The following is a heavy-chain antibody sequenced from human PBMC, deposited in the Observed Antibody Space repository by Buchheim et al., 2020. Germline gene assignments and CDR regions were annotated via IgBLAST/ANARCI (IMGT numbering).Heavy chain of an antibody. CDR1: GDSISSGDYY. J-gene: IGHJ4*02. D-gene: IGHD3-10*01. Sequence: QVQLLESGPGLVKPSQTLSLTCTVSGDSISSGDYYWSWIRQPPGKGLEWMGYIYYSGRTYYNPSLKSRVSISVDTSKNHFSLRLSSVTAADTAVYYCARNYGSHYFDYWGQGTL. CDR3: ARNYGSHYFDY. V-gene: IGHV4-30-4*01. CDR2: IYYSGRT.